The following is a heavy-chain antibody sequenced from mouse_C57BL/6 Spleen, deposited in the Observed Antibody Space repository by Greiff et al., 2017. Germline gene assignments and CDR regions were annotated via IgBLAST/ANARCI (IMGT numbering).Heavy chain of an antibody. CDR1: GYAFSSSW. Sequence: VQLQQSGPELVKPGASVKISCKASGYAFSSSWMNWVKQRPGKGLEWLGRIYPGDGDTNYNGKFKGKATLTADKSSSKAYMQRSSLTSEDSAVYFCARRGGFGTYVDVWGTGTTVTVSS. CDR2: IYPGDGDT. CDR3: ARRGGFGTYVDV. J-gene: IGHJ1*03. V-gene: IGHV1-82*01.